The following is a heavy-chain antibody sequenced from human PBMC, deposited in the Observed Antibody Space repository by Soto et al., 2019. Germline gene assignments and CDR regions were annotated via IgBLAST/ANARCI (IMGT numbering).Heavy chain of an antibody. CDR2: ISGSGGST. D-gene: IGHD1-20*01. CDR3: ATSIRPQAEFYFDY. Sequence: GGSLRLSCAASGFTFSSYAMSWVRQAPGKGLEWVSAISGSGGSTYYADSVKGRFTISRDNSKNTLHLQMNSLRAEDTAVYYCATSIRPQAEFYFDYWGQGTLVTVSS. V-gene: IGHV3-23*01. J-gene: IGHJ4*02. CDR1: GFTFSSYA.